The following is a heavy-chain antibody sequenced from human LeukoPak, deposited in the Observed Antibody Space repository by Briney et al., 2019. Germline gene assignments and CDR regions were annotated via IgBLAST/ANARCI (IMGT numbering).Heavy chain of an antibody. V-gene: IGHV4-59*01. CDR3: ARAPTYSSGWPVYFQH. CDR1: GGSISGYY. D-gene: IGHD6-19*01. CDR2: IFYSGNT. Sequence: SETLSLTCAVSGGSISGYYWSWIRQPPGKGLEWIGYIFYSGNTDYNPTLKSRVTMSVDTSKDQFSLKLSSVTAADTAVYYCARAPTYSSGWPVYFQHWGQGTLVTVSS. J-gene: IGHJ1*01.